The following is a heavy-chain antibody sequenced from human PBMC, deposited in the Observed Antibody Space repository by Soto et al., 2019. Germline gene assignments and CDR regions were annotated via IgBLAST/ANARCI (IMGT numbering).Heavy chain of an antibody. CDR2: IGVGSGVI. CDR3: AFSGNYGVY. D-gene: IGHD1-26*01. Sequence: GGSLRLSCAASGFMFSNYAMNWVRQAPGRGLEWVSYIGVGSGVIYYADSVKGRFTISRDSAKNSLYLQMNSLRDEDTAVYYCAFSGNYGVYWGLGTLVTAPQ. CDR1: GFMFSNYA. V-gene: IGHV3-48*02. J-gene: IGHJ4*02.